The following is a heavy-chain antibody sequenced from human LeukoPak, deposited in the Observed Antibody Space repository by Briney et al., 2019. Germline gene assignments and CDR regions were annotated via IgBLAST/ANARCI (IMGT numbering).Heavy chain of an antibody. J-gene: IGHJ6*02. V-gene: IGHV3-48*03. D-gene: IGHD2-2*01. CDR2: ISSSGSTI. Sequence: PGGSLRLSCAASGFTFSSYEMNWVRQAPGKGLERVSYISSSGSTIYYADSVKGRFTISRDNAKNSLYLQMNSLRAEDTAVYYCARGSWYCSSTSCLHYYYYGMDVWGQGTTVTVSS. CDR1: GFTFSSYE. CDR3: ARGSWYCSSTSCLHYYYYGMDV.